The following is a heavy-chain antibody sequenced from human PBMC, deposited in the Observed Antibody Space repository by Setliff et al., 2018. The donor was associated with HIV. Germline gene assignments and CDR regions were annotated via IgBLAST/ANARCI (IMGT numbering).Heavy chain of an antibody. CDR2: IYYDGRT. D-gene: IGHD3-16*01. Sequence: PSETLSLTCVASGNSISSGYYWGWVRQPPGKGLEWIGSIYYDGRTFYKPSLKSRLTISVDTSKNQFSLSLNSVTAADTAVYFCARGGAVSADFDSWGQGTLVTVSS. CDR3: ARGGAVSADFDS. CDR1: GNSISSGYY. V-gene: IGHV4-38-2*01. J-gene: IGHJ5*01.